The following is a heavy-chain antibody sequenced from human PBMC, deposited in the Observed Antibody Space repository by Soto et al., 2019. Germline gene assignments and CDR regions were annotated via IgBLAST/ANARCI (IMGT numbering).Heavy chain of an antibody. D-gene: IGHD2-21*01. CDR2: ISYDGSNK. Sequence: SLRLSCAASGFTFSSYAMHWVRQAPGKGLEWVAVISYDGSNKYYADSVKGRFTISRDNSKNTLYLQMNSLRAEDTAVYYCARAGIVVVIRYGMDVWGQGTTVTVSS. J-gene: IGHJ6*02. CDR1: GFTFSSYA. V-gene: IGHV3-30-3*01. CDR3: ARAGIVVVIRYGMDV.